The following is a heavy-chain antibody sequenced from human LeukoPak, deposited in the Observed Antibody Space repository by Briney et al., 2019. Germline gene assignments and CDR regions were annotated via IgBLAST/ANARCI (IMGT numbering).Heavy chain of an antibody. CDR2: IYFSGRT. Sequence: SETLSLTCTVSGGSISSYYWSWLRQSPGKGLEWIGHIYFSGRTTYNPSLGSRLTISADTSTSQLSLKLSSVTAADTAVYYCARHKPTGSYPLELWGQGSLLTVSS. J-gene: IGHJ4*01. D-gene: IGHD3-10*01. V-gene: IGHV4-59*08. CDR3: ARHKPTGSYPLEL. CDR1: GGSISSYY.